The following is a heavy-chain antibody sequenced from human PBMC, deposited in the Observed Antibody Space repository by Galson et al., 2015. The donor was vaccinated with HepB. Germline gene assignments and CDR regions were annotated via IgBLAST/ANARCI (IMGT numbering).Heavy chain of an antibody. Sequence: SVKVSCKASGGTFSGYVISWVRQAPGQGLEWMGGIIPIFAIANYAQRFQGRVTITADESTSTAFMELSSLRSDDTAVYYCAKGDGYNGYYGMGVWGQGTTVIVSS. CDR1: GGTFSGYV. CDR2: IIPIFAIA. D-gene: IGHD5-24*01. J-gene: IGHJ6*02. V-gene: IGHV1-69*13. CDR3: AKGDGYNGYYGMGV.